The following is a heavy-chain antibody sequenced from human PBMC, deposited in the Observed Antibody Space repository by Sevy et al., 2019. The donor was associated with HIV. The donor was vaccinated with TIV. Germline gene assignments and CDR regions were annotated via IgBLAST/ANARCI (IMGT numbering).Heavy chain of an antibody. CDR1: GFTFSSYS. V-gene: IGHV3-48*01. Sequence: GGSLRLSCAASGFTFSSYSMNWVRQAPGKGLEWVSYISSSSSTIYYAASVKGRFTISRDNAKNSLYLQMNSLRAEDTAVYYCARDPYGNIWGSYRAGLFDPWGQGTLVTVSS. CDR3: ARDPYGNIWGSYRAGLFDP. CDR2: ISSSSSTI. D-gene: IGHD3-16*02. J-gene: IGHJ5*02.